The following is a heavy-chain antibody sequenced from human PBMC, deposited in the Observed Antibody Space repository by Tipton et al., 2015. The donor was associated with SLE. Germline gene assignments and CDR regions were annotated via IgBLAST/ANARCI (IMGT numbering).Heavy chain of an antibody. D-gene: IGHD3-9*01. CDR2: IYYSGST. Sequence: TLSLTCTVSGGSISSYYWSWIRQPPGKGLEWIGYIYYSGSTNYNPSLKSRVTISVDTSKNQFSLKLNSVTAADTAVYYCARQYYDILTGYQGAFDIWGQGTMVTVSS. V-gene: IGHV4-59*08. CDR3: ARQYYDILTGYQGAFDI. J-gene: IGHJ3*02. CDR1: GGSISSYY.